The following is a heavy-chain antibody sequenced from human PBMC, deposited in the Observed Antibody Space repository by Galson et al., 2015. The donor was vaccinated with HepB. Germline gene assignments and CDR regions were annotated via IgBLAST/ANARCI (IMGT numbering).Heavy chain of an antibody. Sequence: ATLSLTCTVSGGPISSYYWSWIRQPPGKGLEWIGFMFYTGSANYNPSLKSRVTISVDTSKNQFSLKLSSVTAADTVVYYCARDWGWNFAFDIWGQGTMVTVSS. V-gene: IGHV4-59*01. CDR3: ARDWGWNFAFDI. CDR1: GGPISSYY. D-gene: IGHD3-16*01. J-gene: IGHJ3*02. CDR2: MFYTGSA.